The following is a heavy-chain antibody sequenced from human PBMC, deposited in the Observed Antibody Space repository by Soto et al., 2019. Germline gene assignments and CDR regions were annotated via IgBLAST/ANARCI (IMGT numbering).Heavy chain of an antibody. CDR1: GFTFSTYS. D-gene: IGHD2-2*01. CDR2: ISSSGTYI. J-gene: IGHJ6*02. Sequence: KAGGSLRLSCAASGFTFSTYSMNWVRQAPGKGLEWVSSISSSGTYIHYADSLKGRFTISRDNAKNSLYLQMISLRAEDTAVYYCARDPSDCSSTSCWGYYALDVWGQGTTVTVSS. CDR3: ARDPSDCSSTSCWGYYALDV. V-gene: IGHV3-21*01.